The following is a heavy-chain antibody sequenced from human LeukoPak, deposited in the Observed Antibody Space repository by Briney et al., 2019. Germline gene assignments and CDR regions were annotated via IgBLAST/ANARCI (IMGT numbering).Heavy chain of an antibody. CDR2: IWDNGNEK. D-gene: IGHD2-8*01. V-gene: IGHV3-33*01. CDR1: GFTFGAYG. Sequence: PGGSLRLSCVTSGFTFGAYGFHWVRQAPGQGLEWVALIWDNGNEKSYADSVKGRFTISRDNSNNTLYLQMNSLRAEDTAVYYCAXRRXGVWPSWGQGTMVTVSS. J-gene: IGHJ3*01. CDR3: AXRRXGVWPS.